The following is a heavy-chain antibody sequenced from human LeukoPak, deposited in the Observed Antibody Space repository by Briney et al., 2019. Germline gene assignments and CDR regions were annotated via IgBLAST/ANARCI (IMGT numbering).Heavy chain of an antibody. J-gene: IGHJ2*01. CDR3: ARGWGYNPPPLLSQYWYFDL. D-gene: IGHD5-24*01. CDR1: GGSISSSSYY. CDR2: IYYSGST. Sequence: SETLSLTCTVSGGSISSSSYYWGWIRQPPGKGLEWIGSIYYSGSTYYNPSLKSRVTISVDTSKNQFSLKLSSVTAAGTAVYYCARGWGYNPPPLLSQYWYFDLWGRGTLVTVSS. V-gene: IGHV4-39*07.